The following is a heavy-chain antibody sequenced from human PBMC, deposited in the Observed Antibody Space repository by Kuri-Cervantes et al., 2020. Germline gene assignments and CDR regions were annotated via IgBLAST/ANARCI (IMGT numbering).Heavy chain of an antibody. CDR1: GFTFSSYG. Sequence: GGSLRLSCAASGFTFSSYGMHWVRQAPGKGLEWVSAISGSGGSTYYADSVKGRFTISRDNSKNTLYLQMNSLRAEDTAVYYCAKEVQYYYGSGSYCDYWGQGTLVTVSS. V-gene: IGHV3-23*01. J-gene: IGHJ4*02. CDR2: ISGSGGST. CDR3: AKEVQYYYGSGSYCDY. D-gene: IGHD3-10*01.